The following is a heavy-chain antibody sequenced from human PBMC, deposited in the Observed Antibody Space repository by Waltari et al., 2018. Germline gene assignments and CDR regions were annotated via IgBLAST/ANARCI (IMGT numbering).Heavy chain of an antibody. CDR1: GGSISSGSYY. CDR3: ARGDTNYDSSGYYYFDY. V-gene: IGHV4-61*09. Sequence: QVQLQESGPGLVKPSQTLSLTCTVSGGSISSGSYYWSWIRQPAGKGLEWIGYIYTSGSTNYNPSLKSRVTISVDTSKNQFSLKLSSVTAADTAVYYCARGDTNYDSSGYYYFDYWGQGTLVTVSS. CDR2: IYTSGST. D-gene: IGHD3-22*01. J-gene: IGHJ4*02.